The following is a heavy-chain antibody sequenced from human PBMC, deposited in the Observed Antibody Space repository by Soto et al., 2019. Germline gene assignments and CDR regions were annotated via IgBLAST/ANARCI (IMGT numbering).Heavy chain of an antibody. Sequence: RISXVGSADHFISHWGLWVRKIHGKGLEWMGIIYPGDSDTRYSPSFQGQVTISADKSIRTAYLQWNSLKASDTAMYYCVRVCLVGSKRLTNAWFDHCGSGTLAT. J-gene: IGHJ5*02. CDR1: ADHFISHW. V-gene: IGHV5-51*01. D-gene: IGHD2-8*02. CDR3: VRVCLVGSKRLTNAWFDH. CDR2: IYPGDSDT.